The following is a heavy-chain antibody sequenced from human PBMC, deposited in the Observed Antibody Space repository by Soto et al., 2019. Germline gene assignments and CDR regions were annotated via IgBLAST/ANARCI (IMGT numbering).Heavy chain of an antibody. D-gene: IGHD6-19*01. CDR2: IYYSGST. J-gene: IGHJ6*02. CDR3: AREGYSSGWYRNYYYYYGMDV. V-gene: IGHV4-61*01. Sequence: PSETLSLTCTVSGGSVSSGSYYWSWIRQPPGKGLEWIGYIYYSGSTNYNTSLKSRVTISVDTSKNQFSLKLSSVTAADTAVYYCAREGYSSGWYRNYYYYYGMDVWGQGTTVTVSS. CDR1: GGSVSSGSYY.